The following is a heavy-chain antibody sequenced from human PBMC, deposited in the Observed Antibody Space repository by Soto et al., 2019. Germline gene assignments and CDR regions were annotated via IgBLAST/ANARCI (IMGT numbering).Heavy chain of an antibody. CDR2: ITWNSGSR. CDR3: AKVRSQGYSSGWYDY. Sequence: GGSLRLSCAASGFSFDDYAMHWVRQAPGKGLEWVSGITWNSGSRGYADSVKGRFTISRDNAKKSLYLQMNSLRVEDTALYYCAKVRSQGYSSGWYDYWGQGTLVTVSS. V-gene: IGHV3-9*01. J-gene: IGHJ4*02. D-gene: IGHD6-19*01. CDR1: GFSFDDYA.